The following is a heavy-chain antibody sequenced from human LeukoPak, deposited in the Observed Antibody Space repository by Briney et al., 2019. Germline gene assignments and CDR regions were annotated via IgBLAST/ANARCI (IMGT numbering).Heavy chain of an antibody. CDR1: GVSISTYY. Sequence: SETLSLTCTVSGVSISTYYWSWIRQPPGKGLEWIGFIYYSGSTNYNPSLKSRVTISVDTSTNQFSLKLSSVTTADTAVYYCARESSIHWYFDLWGRGTLVTVSS. D-gene: IGHD2-2*01. CDR3: ARESSIHWYFDL. CDR2: IYYSGST. J-gene: IGHJ2*01. V-gene: IGHV4-59*01.